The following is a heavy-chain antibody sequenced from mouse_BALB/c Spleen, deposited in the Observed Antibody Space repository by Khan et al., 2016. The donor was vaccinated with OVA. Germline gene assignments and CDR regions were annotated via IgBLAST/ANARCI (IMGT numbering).Heavy chain of an antibody. D-gene: IGHD2-10*01. J-gene: IGHJ4*01. V-gene: IGHV2-6-1*01. Sequence: VQLQESGPGLVAPSQSLSITCTISGFSLTNYGVHWVRQPPGKGLEWLVVIWSDGSATYNSALKSRLSISKDNSKNQVFLKMNSLQTDDTAMYYCARQPYYHYYIMDYCGQGTSVTVSS. CDR3: ARQPYYHYYIMDY. CDR1: GFSLTNYG. CDR2: IWSDGSA.